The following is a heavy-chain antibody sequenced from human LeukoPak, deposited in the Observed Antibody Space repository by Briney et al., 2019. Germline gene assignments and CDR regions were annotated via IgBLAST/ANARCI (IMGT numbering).Heavy chain of an antibody. CDR2: ISGSGGST. CDR1: GFTFSSYA. J-gene: IGHJ4*02. D-gene: IGHD2-15*01. CDR3: AKPYCSGGTCYSVWDYYFDF. Sequence: GGSLRLSCAASGFTFSSYAMSWVRQAPGKGLEWVSAISGSGGSTYYADSVKGRFTISRDNSKNTLYLQMKSLRAEDTAVYYCAKPYCSGGTCYSVWDYYFDFWGQGTLVTVSS. V-gene: IGHV3-23*01.